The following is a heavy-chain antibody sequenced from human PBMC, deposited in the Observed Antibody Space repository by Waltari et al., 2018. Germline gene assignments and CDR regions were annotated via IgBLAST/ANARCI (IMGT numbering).Heavy chain of an antibody. CDR1: GFTFSSYA. Sequence: EVQLLESGGGLVQPGGSLRLSCAASGFTFSSYAMSWVRQAPGKGLEWVSAISGSGGSTYYADSVKGRFTISRDNAKNTLYLQMNSLRAEDTAMYYCAKDYSSGWYPFFDYWGQGTLVTVSS. J-gene: IGHJ4*02. CDR3: AKDYSSGWYPFFDY. CDR2: ISGSGGST. V-gene: IGHV3-23*01. D-gene: IGHD6-19*01.